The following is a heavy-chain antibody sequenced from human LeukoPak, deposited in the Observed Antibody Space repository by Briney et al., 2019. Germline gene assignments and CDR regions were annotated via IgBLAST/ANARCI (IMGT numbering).Heavy chain of an antibody. V-gene: IGHV3-30*04. D-gene: IGHD4-17*01. Sequence: GGSLRLSCAASGFTFGAYAMHWVRQSPGKGLEWVALISYDGNNEWYADSVKGRLTISRDNAKNSLYLEMNSLRVEDTAVYYCARGSYGDYEYWGQGILVTVSS. CDR3: ARGSYGDYEY. J-gene: IGHJ4*02. CDR2: ISYDGNNE. CDR1: GFTFGAYA.